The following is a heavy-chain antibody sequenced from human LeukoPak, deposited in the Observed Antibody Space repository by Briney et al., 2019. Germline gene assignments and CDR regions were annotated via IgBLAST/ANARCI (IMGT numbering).Heavy chain of an antibody. CDR1: GFTFSSYS. J-gene: IGHJ4*02. V-gene: IGHV3-21*04. CDR2: ISSSSSYI. CDR3: ASRAREYYYGSGSYFHGLWDY. D-gene: IGHD3-10*01. Sequence: GGSLRLSCAASGFTFSSYSMNWVRQAPGKGLEWVSSISSSSSYIYYADSVKGRFTISRDNAKNSLYLQMNSLRAEDTAVYYCASRAREYYYGSGSYFHGLWDYWGQGTLVTVSS.